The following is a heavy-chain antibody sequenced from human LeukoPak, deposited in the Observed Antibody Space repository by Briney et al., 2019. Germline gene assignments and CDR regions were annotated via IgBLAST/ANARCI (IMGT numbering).Heavy chain of an antibody. CDR2: IRSKAYGGTT. V-gene: IGHV3-49*04. Sequence: SGGSLRLSCTASGFTFGDYAMSWVRQAPGKGLEWVGFIRSKAYGGTTEYAAPVKGRFTISRDDSKSIAYLQMNSLKTEDTAVYYCTRDLYSYGSTHGYYFDYWGQGTLVTVSS. J-gene: IGHJ4*02. D-gene: IGHD5-18*01. CDR3: TRDLYSYGSTHGYYFDY. CDR1: GFTFGDYA.